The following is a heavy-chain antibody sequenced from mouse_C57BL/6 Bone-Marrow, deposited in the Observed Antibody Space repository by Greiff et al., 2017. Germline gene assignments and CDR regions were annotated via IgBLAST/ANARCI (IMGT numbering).Heavy chain of an antibody. CDR3: TRAPNWYFDV. V-gene: IGHV5-9-1*02. CDR1: GFTFSSYA. J-gene: IGHJ1*03. Sequence: EVKLMESGEGLVKPGGSLKLSCAASGFTFSSYAMSWVSQTPEKRLAWVAYISSGGDYIYYADTVKGRFTISRDNARNTLYLQMSSLKSEDTAMYYCTRAPNWYFDVWGTGTTVTVSS. CDR2: ISSGGDYI.